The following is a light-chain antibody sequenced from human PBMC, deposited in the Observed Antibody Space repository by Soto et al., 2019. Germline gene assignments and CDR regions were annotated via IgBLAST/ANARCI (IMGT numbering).Light chain of an antibody. Sequence: QAVVTQPPSVSGAPGQRLTISCAGSRSNIGAGFDVHWYQQLPGTAPKLLIYGNSNRPSGVPDRFSGSKSGTSASLAITGLQAEDEADYYCQSYDSSLSGWVFGGGTKVTVL. CDR1: RSNIGAGFD. J-gene: IGLJ3*02. CDR2: GNS. CDR3: QSYDSSLSGWV. V-gene: IGLV1-40*01.